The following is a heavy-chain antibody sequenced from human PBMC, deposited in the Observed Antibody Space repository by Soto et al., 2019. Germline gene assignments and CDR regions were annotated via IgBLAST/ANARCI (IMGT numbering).Heavy chain of an antibody. Sequence: PGESLKISCAASGFTFGTYAMNWVRQAPGKGLEWVSHISGTSVYIHYADSVKGRFTISRDNAKNSLFLQMNSLRADDTAVYYCARGDYPFPYYYYGLDVWGLGTTVTVSS. CDR3: ARGDYPFPYYYYGLDV. CDR1: GFTFGTYA. V-gene: IGHV3-21*01. D-gene: IGHD4-17*01. CDR2: ISGTSVYI. J-gene: IGHJ6*02.